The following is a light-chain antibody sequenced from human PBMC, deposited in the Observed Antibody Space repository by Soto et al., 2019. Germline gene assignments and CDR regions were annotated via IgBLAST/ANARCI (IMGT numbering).Light chain of an antibody. CDR3: HLWDASSDHVV. CDR1: NIGSKS. V-gene: IGLV3-21*02. J-gene: IGLJ2*01. Sequence: SSELTQPPSVSVAPGQTARITCGAKNIGSKSVHWYREKPGQAPVLVVYEDSGRPSGIPDRFSGSNSGNTATLTISRVEAGDEADYYCHLWDASSDHVVFGGGTKLTVL. CDR2: EDS.